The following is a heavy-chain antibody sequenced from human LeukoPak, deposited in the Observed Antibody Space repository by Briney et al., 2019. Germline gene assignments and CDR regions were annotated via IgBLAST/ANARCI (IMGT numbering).Heavy chain of an antibody. CDR2: INPNSGGT. CDR1: GYTFTSYD. V-gene: IGHV1-2*02. J-gene: IGHJ5*02. CDR3: ARARLVGATNWFDP. D-gene: IGHD1-26*01. Sequence: GASVKVSCKASGYTFTSYDINWVRQATGQGLEWMGWINPNSGGTNYAQKFQGRVTRTRDTSISTGYMELSRLRSDDTAVYYGARARLVGATNWFDPWGQGTLVTVPS.